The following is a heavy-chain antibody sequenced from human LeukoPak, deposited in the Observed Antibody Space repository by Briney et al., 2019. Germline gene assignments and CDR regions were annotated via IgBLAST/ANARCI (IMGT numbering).Heavy chain of an antibody. CDR2: IYNSGST. CDR1: GVAISSYH. CDR3: ARKDGDG. V-gene: IGHV4-59*01. D-gene: IGHD5-24*01. Sequence: SETLSLTCAVSGVAISSYHWTWIRQPPGEGLEWIGHIYNSGSTNYNPSLRGRVTISLDTSKNQVSLKLSSVTAADTAMYYCARKDGDGWGQGTLVTVSS. J-gene: IGHJ4*02.